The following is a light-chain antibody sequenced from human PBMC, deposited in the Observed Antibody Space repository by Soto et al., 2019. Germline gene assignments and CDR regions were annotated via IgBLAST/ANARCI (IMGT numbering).Light chain of an antibody. CDR1: QSLVYTDGDTY. V-gene: IGKV2-30*01. Sequence: DVVVTQSPLSLPVTLGRPASISCRSRQSLVYTDGDTYLNWFQQRLGQSPRRLIFRVSNRGSGVPDRFSGSGSGTDFTLKISRVDAEDVGVSYCMQGTPWPTYTFCQGTKLEIK. CDR2: RVS. J-gene: IGKJ2*01. CDR3: MQGTPWPTYT.